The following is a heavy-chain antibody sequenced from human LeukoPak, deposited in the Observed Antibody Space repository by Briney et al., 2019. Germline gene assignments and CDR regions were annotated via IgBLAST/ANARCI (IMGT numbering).Heavy chain of an antibody. V-gene: IGHV3-23*01. Sequence: GGSLRLSCAASGFTFSNYAMSWVRQAPGKGLGWVSAITGSGSGIYYADSMKSRFTISRDNSKNTLYLQINSLRAEDTAVYYCAKWGDYDVLTGYYVSDYWGQGTLVTVSS. CDR2: ITGSGSGI. D-gene: IGHD3-9*01. J-gene: IGHJ4*02. CDR3: AKWGDYDVLTGYYVSDY. CDR1: GFTFSNYA.